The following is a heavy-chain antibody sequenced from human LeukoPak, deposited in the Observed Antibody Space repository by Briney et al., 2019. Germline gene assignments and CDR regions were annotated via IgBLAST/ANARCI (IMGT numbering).Heavy chain of an antibody. Sequence: GASVKVSCKASGYTFTSYGISWVRQAPGQGLEWMGWISAYNGNTNYAQKLQGRVTMTTDTSTSTAYMELRSLRSDDTAVYYCARTKNCSGGSCHDAFDIWRQGTMLTVSS. CDR2: ISAYNGNT. CDR1: GYTFTSYG. J-gene: IGHJ3*02. D-gene: IGHD2-15*01. CDR3: ARTKNCSGGSCHDAFDI. V-gene: IGHV1-18*01.